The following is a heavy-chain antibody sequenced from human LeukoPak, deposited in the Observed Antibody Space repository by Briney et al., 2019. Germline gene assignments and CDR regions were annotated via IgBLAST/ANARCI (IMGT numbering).Heavy chain of an antibody. Sequence: AGGSLRLSCAASGFTFDDYGMSWVRQAPGKGLEWVSGINWNGGSTGYADSVKGRFTISRDNAKNSLYLQMNSLRAEDTAVYYCARQFYDFWSGYHDYWGQGTLVTVSS. V-gene: IGHV3-20*04. CDR2: INWNGGST. CDR1: GFTFDDYG. CDR3: ARQFYDFWSGYHDY. J-gene: IGHJ4*02. D-gene: IGHD3-3*01.